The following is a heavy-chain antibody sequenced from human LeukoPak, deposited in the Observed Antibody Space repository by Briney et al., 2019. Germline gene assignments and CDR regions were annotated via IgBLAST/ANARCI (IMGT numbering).Heavy chain of an antibody. Sequence: PGGPLRLSCAASGFTFSSYAMSWVRQAPGKGREWVSTIGGSGDSTYYAGSVKGRFTISRDNSKNTLYLQMNSLRVEDTAVYYCAKGYRYFDYWGQGTLVTVSS. V-gene: IGHV3-23*01. CDR2: IGGSGDST. CDR3: AKGYRYFDY. D-gene: IGHD2-2*02. CDR1: GFTFSSYA. J-gene: IGHJ4*02.